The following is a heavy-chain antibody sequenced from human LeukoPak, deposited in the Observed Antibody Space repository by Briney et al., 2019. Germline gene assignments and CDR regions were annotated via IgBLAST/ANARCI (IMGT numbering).Heavy chain of an antibody. CDR2: IKQDESKR. CDR1: GFTFSNYW. J-gene: IGHJ4*02. CDR3: ARDASLYCSGDSCYWAFDH. D-gene: IGHD2-15*01. V-gene: IGHV3-7*01. Sequence: GGSLRLSCAASGFTFSNYWMSWVRQAPGKGLEWVANIKQDESKRYFVDSVRGRFTIPRDNAKNSLYLQMNSLRAEDTAVYYCARDASLYCSGDSCYWAFDHWGQGTLVTVSS.